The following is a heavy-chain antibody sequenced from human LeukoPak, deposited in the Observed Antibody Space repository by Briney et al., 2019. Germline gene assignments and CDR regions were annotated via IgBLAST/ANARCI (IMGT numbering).Heavy chain of an antibody. CDR1: GGTFSSYA. Sequence: SVKVSCKASGGTFSSYAISWVRQAPGQGLEWMGGIIPIFGTANYAQKFQGRVTITADESTSTAYMELGSLRSEDTAVYYCARGPLDYDILTGPYGMDVWGKGTTVTVSS. CDR3: ARGPLDYDILTGPYGMDV. V-gene: IGHV1-69*01. CDR2: IIPIFGTA. D-gene: IGHD3-9*01. J-gene: IGHJ6*04.